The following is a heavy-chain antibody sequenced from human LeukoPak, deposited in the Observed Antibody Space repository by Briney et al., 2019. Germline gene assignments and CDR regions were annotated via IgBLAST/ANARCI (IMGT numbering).Heavy chain of an antibody. CDR3: AKEEYYDFFDY. Sequence: GGSLRLSCAAPGFTFSSNGMHWVRQAPGKGLEWVAVIPYDGSNKYYADSVKGRFTISRDNSKNTLYLQMNSLRTEDTAVYYCAKEEYYDFFDYWGQGTLVTVSS. D-gene: IGHD3-3*01. CDR1: GFTFSSNG. J-gene: IGHJ4*02. CDR2: IPYDGSNK. V-gene: IGHV3-30*18.